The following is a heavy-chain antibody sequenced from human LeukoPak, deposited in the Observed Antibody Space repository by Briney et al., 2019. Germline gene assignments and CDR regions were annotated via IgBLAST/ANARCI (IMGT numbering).Heavy chain of an antibody. D-gene: IGHD5-18*01. CDR1: GFTFSSYS. CDR3: ARAMEDTAMVLWFDP. J-gene: IGHJ5*02. CDR2: ISSSSSYI. V-gene: IGHV3-21*01. Sequence: GGSLRLSCAASGFTFSSYSMNWVRQAPGKGLEWASSISSSSSYIYYADSVKGRFTISRDNAKNSLYLQMNSLRAEDTAVYYCARAMEDTAMVLWFDPWGQGTLVTVSS.